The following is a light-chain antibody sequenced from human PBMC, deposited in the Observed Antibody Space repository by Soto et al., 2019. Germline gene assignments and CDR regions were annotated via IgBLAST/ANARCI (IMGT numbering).Light chain of an antibody. CDR1: QSVSGSS. CDR2: GTT. Sequence: EIVLTQSPGTVSLSPGETASLSCRASQSVSGSSLAWYQQKPGQAPRLLIYGTTSRATDVPDRFSGGGSGTAFTLTISGLEPEDFAVYYCQQYGSSPHTFGGGTKVEIK. V-gene: IGKV3-20*01. CDR3: QQYGSSPHT. J-gene: IGKJ4*01.